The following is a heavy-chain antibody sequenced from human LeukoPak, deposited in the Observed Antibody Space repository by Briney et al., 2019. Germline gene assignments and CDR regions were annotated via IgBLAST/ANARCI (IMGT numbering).Heavy chain of an antibody. Sequence: QPGGSLRLSCAASGFTFTTYGLHWVRQAPGKGLEWVAAIASNGGSEYYADSVKGRFTISRDNSKNTLFLQMNSLRPDDTAVYYCAKRGHYSINWYHYFDYWGQGTLVTVS. D-gene: IGHD6-13*01. V-gene: IGHV3-30*18. CDR1: GFTFTTYG. J-gene: IGHJ4*02. CDR3: AKRGHYSINWYHYFDY. CDR2: IASNGGSE.